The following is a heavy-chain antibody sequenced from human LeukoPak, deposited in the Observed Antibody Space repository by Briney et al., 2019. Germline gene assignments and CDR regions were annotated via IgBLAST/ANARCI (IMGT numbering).Heavy chain of an antibody. CDR2: ISGSGGRT. J-gene: IGHJ5*02. CDR1: GFTYSSCD. CDR3: ARDITIFGVVPGWFDP. D-gene: IGHD3-3*01. V-gene: IGHV3-23*01. Sequence: GGSLRLSCAASGFTYSSCDMSWVRQAPGKGLEWVSTISGSGGRTYYADSVRGRFTISRDNTENALYLQMSSLRAEDTAMYYCARDITIFGVVPGWFDPWGQGTLVTVSS.